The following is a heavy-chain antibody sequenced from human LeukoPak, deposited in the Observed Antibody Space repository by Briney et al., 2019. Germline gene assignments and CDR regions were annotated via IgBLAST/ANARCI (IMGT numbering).Heavy chain of an antibody. CDR1: GFTVSSNY. V-gene: IGHV3-53*01. Sequence: GGSLRLSCAASGFTVSSNYMSWVRQAPGKGLEWVSVIYSGGSTYYADSVKGRFTISRDNSKNTLYLQMNSLRAEDTAVYYCAKDHKYYGSGSYYDTSQYAFDIWGQGTMVTVSS. D-gene: IGHD3-10*01. J-gene: IGHJ3*02. CDR3: AKDHKYYGSGSYYDTSQYAFDI. CDR2: IYSGGST.